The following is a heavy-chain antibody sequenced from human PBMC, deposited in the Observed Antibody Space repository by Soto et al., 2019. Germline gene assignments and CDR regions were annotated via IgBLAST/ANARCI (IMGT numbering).Heavy chain of an antibody. D-gene: IGHD3-16*01. J-gene: IGHJ5*02. CDR3: ARRGSLINWFDP. V-gene: IGHV4-39*01. Sequence: QLQLQESGPGLVKPSETLSLTCTVSGGSIISSGYNWGWIRQPPGPGPEWIGTISYSGTTYYNPSLNRRVTISVDTSKNQLSLKLSSVTAADPAVYYCARRGSLINWFDPWGQGTLVTVSS. CDR1: GGSIISSGYN. CDR2: ISYSGTT.